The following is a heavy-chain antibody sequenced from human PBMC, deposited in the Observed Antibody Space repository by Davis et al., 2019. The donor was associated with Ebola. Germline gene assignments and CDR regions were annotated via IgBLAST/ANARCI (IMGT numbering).Heavy chain of an antibody. D-gene: IGHD3-10*01. Sequence: MPSETLSLTCAVYGGSFSGYYWSWIRQPPGKGLEWIGEINHSGSTNYNPSLKSRVTISVDTSKNQFSLKVTSVTAADTAVYYCARERSGSGDFHKYFDLWGRGTLVTVS. CDR3: ARERSGSGDFHKYFDL. J-gene: IGHJ2*01. CDR2: INHSGST. V-gene: IGHV4-34*01. CDR1: GGSFSGYY.